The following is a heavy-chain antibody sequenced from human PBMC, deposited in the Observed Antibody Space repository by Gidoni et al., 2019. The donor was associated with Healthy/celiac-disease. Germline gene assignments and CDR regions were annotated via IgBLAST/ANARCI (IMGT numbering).Heavy chain of an antibody. CDR1: GFTFSSFS. V-gene: IGHV3-48*01. CDR2: ISSSSSTI. D-gene: IGHD2-2*01. CDR3: ASMIVPAADYYYYYYMDV. Sequence: EVQLVESGGGLVQPGGSLRLSCAASGFTFSSFSMNWVRQAPGKGLEWVSYISSSSSTIYYADSVKGRFTISRDNAKNSLYLQMNSLRAEDTAVYYCASMIVPAADYYYYYYMDVWGKGTTVTVSS. J-gene: IGHJ6*03.